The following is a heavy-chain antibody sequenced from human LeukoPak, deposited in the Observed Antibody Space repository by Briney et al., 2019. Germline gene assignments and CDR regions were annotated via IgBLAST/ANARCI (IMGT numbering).Heavy chain of an antibody. CDR1: GFTFSSSA. CDR3: ANGRIAARPYYYYYMDV. CDR2: ISDSGGRT. Sequence: PGGSLRLSCAASGFTFSSSAMSWVRQAPGKGLEWVSGISDSGGRTYYADSVKGRFTISRDNSKNTLYLQMNSLRAEDTAVYYCANGRIAARPYYYYYMDVWGKGTTVTVSS. V-gene: IGHV3-23*01. J-gene: IGHJ6*03. D-gene: IGHD6-6*01.